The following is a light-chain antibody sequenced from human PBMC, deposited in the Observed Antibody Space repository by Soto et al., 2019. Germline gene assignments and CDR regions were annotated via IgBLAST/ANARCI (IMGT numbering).Light chain of an antibody. J-gene: IGLJ2*01. V-gene: IGLV1-44*01. CDR2: NDN. CDR3: AAWDDSLSGVV. Sequence: QSVLTQPPSASGTPGQRVAISCSGSSSNIGDNTVNWYQQLPGTAPKLLIYNDNQRPSGVPDRFSGSKSGTSASLAISGLQSEDEADFYCAAWDDSLSGVVFGGGT. CDR1: SSNIGDNT.